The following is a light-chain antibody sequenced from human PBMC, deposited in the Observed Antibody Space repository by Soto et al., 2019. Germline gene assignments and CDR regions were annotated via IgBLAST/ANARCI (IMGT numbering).Light chain of an antibody. J-gene: IGLJ3*02. CDR2: EVS. CDR1: SSDVGNYKY. Sequence: QSVLTQSPSASGSPGQSVTISCTGTSSDVGNYKYVSWYQQHPGKAPKLMIYEVSKRPSGVPDRFSGSKSGNTASLTVSGLQAEDEADYYGSSYAGSNNWVFGGGTKLTVL. CDR3: SSYAGSNNWV. V-gene: IGLV2-8*01.